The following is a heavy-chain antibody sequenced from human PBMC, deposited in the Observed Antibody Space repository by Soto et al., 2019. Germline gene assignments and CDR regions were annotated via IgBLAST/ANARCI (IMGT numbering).Heavy chain of an antibody. CDR1: GFTFSSYA. CDR3: AKEFGVTLDAFDI. CDR2: ISGSGGST. D-gene: IGHD4-4*01. Sequence: PGESLKLSCAASGFTFSSYAMSWVRQAPGKGLEWVSAISGSGGSTYYADSVKGRFTISRDNSKNTLYLQMNSLRAEDTAVYYCAKEFGVTLDAFDIWGQGTMVTVSS. J-gene: IGHJ3*02. V-gene: IGHV3-23*01.